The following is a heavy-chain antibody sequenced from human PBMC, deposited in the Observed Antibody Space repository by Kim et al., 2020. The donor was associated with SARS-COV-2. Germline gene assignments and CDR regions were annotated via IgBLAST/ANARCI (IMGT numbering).Heavy chain of an antibody. CDR3: ARAQQRVWRVYYYDREPYSFDN. V-gene: IGHV4-31*03. J-gene: IGHJ3*02. CDR2: IYYSGST. CDR1: GGSISSGGYY. Sequence: SETLSLTCTVSGGSISSGGYYWSWIRQHPGKGLEWIGYIYYSGSTYYNPSLKSRVTISVDTSKNQFSLKLSSVTAAGTAVYYCARAQQRVWRVYYYDREPYSFDNWGRGTMVTVSS. D-gene: IGHD3-22*01.